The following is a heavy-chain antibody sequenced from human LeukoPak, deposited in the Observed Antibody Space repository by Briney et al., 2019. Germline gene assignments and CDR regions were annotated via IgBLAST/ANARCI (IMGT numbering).Heavy chain of an antibody. CDR2: ISAYNGNT. Sequence: ASVKVSCKASGYTFTSYGISWVRQAPGQGLEWMGWISAYNGNTNYAQKLQGRVTMTTDTSTSTAYMELRSLRSDDTAVYYCARDKSGYEPVALGYWGQGTLVTVSS. CDR1: GYTFTSYG. CDR3: ARDKSGYEPVALGY. V-gene: IGHV1-18*01. D-gene: IGHD5-12*01. J-gene: IGHJ4*02.